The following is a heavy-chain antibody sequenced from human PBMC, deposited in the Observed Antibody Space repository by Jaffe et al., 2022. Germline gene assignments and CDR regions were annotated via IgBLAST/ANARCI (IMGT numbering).Heavy chain of an antibody. CDR3: ARAPFILYDSSGYYHAFDI. CDR2: IYTSGST. J-gene: IGHJ3*02. CDR1: GGSISSGSYY. V-gene: IGHV4-61*02. D-gene: IGHD3-22*01. Sequence: QVQLQESGPGLVKPSQTLSLTCTVSGGSISSGSYYWSWIRQPAGKGLEWIGRIYTSGSTNYNPSLKSRVTISVDTSKNQFSLKLSSVTAADTAVYYCARAPFILYDSSGYYHAFDIWGQGTMVTVSS.